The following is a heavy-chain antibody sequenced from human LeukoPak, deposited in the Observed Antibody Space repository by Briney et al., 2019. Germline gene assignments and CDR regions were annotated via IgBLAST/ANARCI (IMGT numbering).Heavy chain of an antibody. V-gene: IGHV4-4*07. Sequence: PSETLSLTCTVSGDSISSSCWSWIRQPAGKGLEWIGRICASESTNYNPSLKSRVTMLVDTSKNQFSLKLSSVTAADTAVYYCARDRYSSSLDFGYWGQGTLVTVSS. CDR1: GDSISSSC. CDR2: ICASEST. J-gene: IGHJ4*02. CDR3: ARDRYSSSLDFGY. D-gene: IGHD6-6*01.